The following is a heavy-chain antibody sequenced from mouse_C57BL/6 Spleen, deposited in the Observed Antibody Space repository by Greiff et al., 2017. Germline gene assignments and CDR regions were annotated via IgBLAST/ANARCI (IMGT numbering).Heavy chain of an antibody. V-gene: IGHV5-17*01. CDR3: AKIYYGNYGAMDY. CDR2: ISSGSSTI. J-gene: IGHJ4*01. Sequence: DVKLVESGGGLVKPGGSLKLSCAASGFTFSDYGLHWVRQAPETGLEWVAYISSGSSTIYYADTVKGRFTIARDNAKNTLFLQMTSLRSEDTAMYYCAKIYYGNYGAMDYWGQGTSVTGSS. D-gene: IGHD2-1*01. CDR1: GFTFSDYG.